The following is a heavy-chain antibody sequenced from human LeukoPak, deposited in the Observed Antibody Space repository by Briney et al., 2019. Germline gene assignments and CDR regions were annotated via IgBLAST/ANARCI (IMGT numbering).Heavy chain of an antibody. J-gene: IGHJ4*02. Sequence: GRSLRLSCAASGFPFSSYGMHWVRQAPGKGPEWVAVISHDGSNKYYEDSVKGRFTISRDNSKNTLYLQMNSLSAEDTAVYYCVGYYGIDYWGQGTLVTVSS. V-gene: IGHV3-30*03. CDR3: VGYYGIDY. CDR2: ISHDGSNK. D-gene: IGHD3-10*01. CDR1: GFPFSSYG.